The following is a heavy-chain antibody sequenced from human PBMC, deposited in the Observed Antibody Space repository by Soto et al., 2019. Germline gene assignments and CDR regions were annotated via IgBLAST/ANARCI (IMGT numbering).Heavy chain of an antibody. CDR3: ARHDAVTRSGINWFDP. CDR2: IYYSGST. Sequence: PSETLSLTCAVCGGSISSSSYYGGWIRQPPGKGLEWIGSIYYSGSTYYNPSLKSRVTISVDTSKNQFSLKLSSVTAADTAVYYCARHDAVTRSGINWFDPWGQGTLVTVSS. D-gene: IGHD1-26*01. J-gene: IGHJ5*02. V-gene: IGHV4-39*01. CDR1: GGSISSSSYY.